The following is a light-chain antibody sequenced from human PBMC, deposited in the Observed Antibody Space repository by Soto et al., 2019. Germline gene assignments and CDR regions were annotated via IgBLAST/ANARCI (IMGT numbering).Light chain of an antibody. V-gene: IGLV2-23*02. CDR2: EVN. CDR3: CSYAGSSIVV. J-gene: IGLJ2*01. CDR1: SSDVGSYNL. Sequence: QSVLTQPASVSGSPGQSITISCTGTSSDVGSYNLVSWYQQLPGKAPKLIIFEVNERPSGISNRFSGSKSGNTASLTISELQGEDEAPYYCCSYAGSSIVVFGGGTKLTVL.